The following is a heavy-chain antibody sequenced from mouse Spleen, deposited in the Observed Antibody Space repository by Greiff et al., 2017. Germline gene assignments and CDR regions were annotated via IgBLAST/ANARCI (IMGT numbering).Heavy chain of an antibody. CDR3: AREGSVTGAWFAY. CDR2: IYPGSGNT. V-gene: IGHV1-76*01. Sequence: VKLVESGAELVRPGASVKLSCKASGYTFTDYYINWVKQRPGQGLEWIARIYPGSGNTYYNEKFKGKATLTAEKSSSTAYMQLSSLTSEDSAVYFCAREGSVTGAWFAYWGQGTLVTVSA. CDR1: GYTFTDYY. J-gene: IGHJ3*01.